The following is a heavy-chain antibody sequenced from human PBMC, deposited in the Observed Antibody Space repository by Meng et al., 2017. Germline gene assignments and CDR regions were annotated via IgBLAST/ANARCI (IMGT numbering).Heavy chain of an antibody. J-gene: IGHJ3*02. D-gene: IGHD3-22*01. V-gene: IGHV4-61*02. Sequence: SETLSLTCTVSGGSISSGSYYWSWIRQPAGKGLEWIGRIYTSGSTNYNPSLKSRVTISVDTSKNQFSLKLSSVTAADTAVYYCASTTMIVVVSDAFDIWGQGTMVTVSS. CDR2: IYTSGST. CDR1: GGSISSGSYY. CDR3: ASTTMIVVVSDAFDI.